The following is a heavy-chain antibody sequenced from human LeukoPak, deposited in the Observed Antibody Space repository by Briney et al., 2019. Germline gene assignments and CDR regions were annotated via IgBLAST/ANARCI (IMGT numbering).Heavy chain of an antibody. CDR1: GLTFSNYY. CDR3: ARFAYSSSSWNIDY. D-gene: IGHD2-2*01. Sequence: GGSLRLSCTASGLTFSNYYMTWVRQAPGKGLEWGANRRDDTSGRVCTDYVTGRFTISRDNAKNSLYLQMNSLRVEDTAVSFCARFAYSSSSWNIDYWGQGTVVTVSS. J-gene: IGHJ4*02. V-gene: IGHV3-7*05. CDR2: RRDDTSGR.